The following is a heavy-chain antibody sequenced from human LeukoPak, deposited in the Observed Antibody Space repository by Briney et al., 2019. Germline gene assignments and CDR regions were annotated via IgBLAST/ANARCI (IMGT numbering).Heavy chain of an antibody. CDR1: GGSISSYY. J-gene: IGHJ6*03. D-gene: IGHD1-1*01. V-gene: IGHV4-4*07. CDR2: ISSSGSA. Sequence: SDTLSLTCNVSGGSISSYYWNWIRQPAGKGLEWIGRISSSGSANYNPPLKSQVTLSVDTSKKQLSLALNSVTAADTAVFYCATEPTRTPYYYMDVWGTGTTVIVSS. CDR3: ATEPTRTPYYYMDV.